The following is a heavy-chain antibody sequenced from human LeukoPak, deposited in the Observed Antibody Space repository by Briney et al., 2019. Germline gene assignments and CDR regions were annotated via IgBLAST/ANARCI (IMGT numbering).Heavy chain of an antibody. J-gene: IGHJ4*02. D-gene: IGHD3-10*01. CDR2: IDSAGDT. Sequence: GGSLRLSCAASGFSFNNYDIHWVRQASGKGLEWVSAIDSAGDTYYPGSVKGRFIISRENAKNSLFLQMTSLRVGDTAVYYCAKDLKVWFGEFDCWGQGTLVTVSS. CDR1: GFSFNNYD. CDR3: AKDLKVWFGEFDC. V-gene: IGHV3-13*01.